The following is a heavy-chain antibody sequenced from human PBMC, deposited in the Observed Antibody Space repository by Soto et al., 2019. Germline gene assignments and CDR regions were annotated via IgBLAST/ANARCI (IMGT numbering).Heavy chain of an antibody. Sequence: QVHLQESGPGLVKPSETLSLTCAVSGVSIHNSHSFWGWIRQPPGKGLEFIANVYYSGGAHYNPSFKSRVTISVDTATNQVSLRMRSVTAADTAGYFCGRVVECANRHTDFDSWGQGTLVTVSS. V-gene: IGHV4-39*01. CDR2: VYYSGGA. J-gene: IGHJ5*01. CDR3: GRVVECANRHTDFDS. D-gene: IGHD3-3*01. CDR1: GVSIHNSHSF.